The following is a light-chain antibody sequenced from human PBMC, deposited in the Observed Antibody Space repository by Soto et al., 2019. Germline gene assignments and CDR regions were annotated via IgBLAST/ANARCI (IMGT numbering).Light chain of an antibody. Sequence: DIQMTQSPSSLSASVGDRVTITCRASQRISNYLNWYQQKPGKAPKLLIYVASSLSSGVPSRFSGSGSGTHFTLTISRLEPGDFAVYYCQHFGGTTFTFGQGTRLEIK. J-gene: IGKJ5*01. V-gene: IGKV1-39*01. CDR3: QHFGGTTFT. CDR1: QRISNY. CDR2: VAS.